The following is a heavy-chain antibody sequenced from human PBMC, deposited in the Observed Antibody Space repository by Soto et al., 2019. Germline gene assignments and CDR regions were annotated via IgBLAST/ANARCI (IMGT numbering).Heavy chain of an antibody. D-gene: IGHD3-16*02. CDR2: IYYSGGT. J-gene: IGHJ3*02. CDR1: GGSVSSGSYY. Sequence: PSETLSLTCTVSGGSVSSGSYYWSWIRQPPGKGLEWIGYIYYSGGTNYNPSLKSRVTISVDTAVYYCARERIMITFGGVIETRDAFDIWGQGTMVTVSS. CDR3: AFDI. V-gene: IGHV4-61*01.